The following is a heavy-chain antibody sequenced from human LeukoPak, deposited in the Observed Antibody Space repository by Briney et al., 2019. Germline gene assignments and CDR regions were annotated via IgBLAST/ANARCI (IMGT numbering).Heavy chain of an antibody. V-gene: IGHV4-39*07. CDR1: GGSISSSSYY. CDR3: ARGDPDILTGYCFDY. D-gene: IGHD3-9*01. CDR2: IYYSGST. Sequence: SETLSLTCTVSGGSISSSSYYWGWIRQPPGKGLEWIGSIYYSGSTYYNPSLKSRVTISVDTSKNQFSLKLSSVTAADTAVYYCARGDPDILTGYCFDYWGQGTLVTVSS. J-gene: IGHJ4*02.